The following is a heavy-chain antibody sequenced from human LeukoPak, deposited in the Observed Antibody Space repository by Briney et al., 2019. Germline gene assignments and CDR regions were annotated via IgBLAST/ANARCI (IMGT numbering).Heavy chain of an antibody. CDR1: GGTFSSYA. Sequence: SVKVSCMASGGTFSSYAISWVRQAPGQGLEWMGGIIPIFGTANYAQKFQGRVTMTRDTSTSTVYMELSSPRSEDTAVYYCARPYSSSSPWDWFDPWGQGTLVTVSS. CDR3: ARPYSSSSPWDWFDP. J-gene: IGHJ5*02. D-gene: IGHD6-6*01. CDR2: IIPIFGTA. V-gene: IGHV1-69*05.